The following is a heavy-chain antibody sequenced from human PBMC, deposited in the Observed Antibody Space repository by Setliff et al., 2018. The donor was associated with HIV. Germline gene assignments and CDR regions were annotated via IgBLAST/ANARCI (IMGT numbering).Heavy chain of an antibody. D-gene: IGHD3-16*01. CDR2: ISGTGYNK. CDR1: GFTFTTYS. CDR3: ATSPLPGSSDYIWGSDYFDY. Sequence: GSLRLSCTASGFTFTTYSMNWVRQAPGNGLEWVSYISGTGYNKHYADSVRGRFTVSRDNSKNTLYLQLDSLTAEDTAVYYCATSPLPGSSDYIWGSDYFDYWGQGALVTVSS. J-gene: IGHJ4*02. V-gene: IGHV3-48*01.